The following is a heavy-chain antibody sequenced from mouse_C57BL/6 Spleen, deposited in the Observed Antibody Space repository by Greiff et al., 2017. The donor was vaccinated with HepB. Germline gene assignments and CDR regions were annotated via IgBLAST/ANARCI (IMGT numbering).Heavy chain of an antibody. CDR1: GFTFSDYG. J-gene: IGHJ1*03. CDR3: ARFYYYGSSSYWYFDV. D-gene: IGHD1-1*01. V-gene: IGHV5-17*01. CDR2: ISSGSSTI. Sequence: EVMLVESGGGLVKPGGSLKLSCAASGFTFSDYGMHWVRQAPEKGLEWVAYISSGSSTIYYADTVKGRFTISRDNAKNTLFLQMTSLRSEDTAMYYCARFYYYGSSSYWYFDVWGTGTTVTVSS.